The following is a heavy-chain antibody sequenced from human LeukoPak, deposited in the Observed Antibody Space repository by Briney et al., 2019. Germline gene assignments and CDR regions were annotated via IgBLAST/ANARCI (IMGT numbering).Heavy chain of an antibody. CDR1: GFTFSSYA. Sequence: PGGSLRLSCAASGFTFSSYAMHWVRQAPGKGLEWVAVISYDGSNKYYADSVKGRFTISRDNSKNTLYLQMNSLRAEDTAVYYCARGSRGIFEELDYWGQGTLVTVSS. CDR3: ARGSRGIFEELDY. CDR2: ISYDGSNK. J-gene: IGHJ4*02. V-gene: IGHV3-30*04. D-gene: IGHD2-21*01.